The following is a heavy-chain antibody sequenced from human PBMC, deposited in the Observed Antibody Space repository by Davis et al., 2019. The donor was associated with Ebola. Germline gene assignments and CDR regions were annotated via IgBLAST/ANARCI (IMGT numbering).Heavy chain of an antibody. J-gene: IGHJ3*02. D-gene: IGHD4-17*01. CDR1: GFTVSSNY. CDR2: IYSGGST. V-gene: IGHV3-53*01. CDR3: AGGVDGDSDAFDI. Sequence: GESLKISCAASGFTVSSNYMSWVRQAPGKGLEWVSVIYSGGSTYYADSVKGRFTISRDNSKNTLYLQMNSLRAEETAVYYCAGGVDGDSDAFDIWGQGTMVTVSS.